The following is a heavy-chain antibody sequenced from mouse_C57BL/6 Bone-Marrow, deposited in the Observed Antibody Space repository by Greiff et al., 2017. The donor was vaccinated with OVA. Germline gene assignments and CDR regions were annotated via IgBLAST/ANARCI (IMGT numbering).Heavy chain of an antibody. CDR2: INPGSGGT. Sequence: QVQLKQSGAELVRPGTSVKVSCKASGYAFTNYLIEWVKQRPGQGLEWIGVINPGSGGTNYNEKFKGKATLTADKSSSTAYMQRSSLTSEDSAVYFCARSIGDAMDYWGQGTSVTVSS. V-gene: IGHV1-54*01. CDR3: ARSIGDAMDY. D-gene: IGHD2-14*01. J-gene: IGHJ4*01. CDR1: GYAFTNYL.